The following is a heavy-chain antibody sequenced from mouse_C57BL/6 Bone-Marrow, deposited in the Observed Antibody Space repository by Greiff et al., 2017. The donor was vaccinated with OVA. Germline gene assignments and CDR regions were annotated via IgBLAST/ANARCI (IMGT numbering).Heavy chain of an antibody. Sequence: VQLQQPGAELVRPGSSVKLSCKASGYTFTSYWMHWVKQRPIQGLEWIGNIDPSDSDTHYNQKFKDKATLTVDKSSSTAYMQLSSLTSEDSAVYYCARRDWDGGYAMDYWGQGTSVTVSS. CDR1: GYTFTSYW. J-gene: IGHJ4*01. CDR3: ARRDWDGGYAMDY. CDR2: IDPSDSDT. V-gene: IGHV1-52*01. D-gene: IGHD4-1*01.